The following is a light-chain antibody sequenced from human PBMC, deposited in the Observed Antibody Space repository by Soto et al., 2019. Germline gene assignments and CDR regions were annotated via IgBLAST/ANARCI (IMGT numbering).Light chain of an antibody. CDR1: QSVSSN. CDR3: QQYERFAT. Sequence: EIVMTQSPATLSVSPGERATLSCRASQSVSSNLAWYQQKPGQAPRLLIYGASTRATGIPARFGGSGSGTEFTLTISSLQPDDFATYYCQQYERFATFGQGTKVDIK. J-gene: IGKJ1*01. CDR2: GAS. V-gene: IGKV3-15*01.